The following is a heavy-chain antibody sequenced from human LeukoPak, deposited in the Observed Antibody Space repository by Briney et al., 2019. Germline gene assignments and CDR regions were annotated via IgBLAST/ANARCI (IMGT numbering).Heavy chain of an antibody. D-gene: IGHD3-16*01. J-gene: IGHJ4*02. CDR3: ASGYTYAGDY. Sequence: GGSLRLSCAASGFTFSYYEMNWVRQAPGKGLEWVSYISSGGSPIYYADSVKGRFTISRDNARNSLCLQMNNLRAEDTAVYYCASGYTYAGDYWGQGTLVTVSS. CDR1: GFTFSYYE. V-gene: IGHV3-48*03. CDR2: ISSGGSPI.